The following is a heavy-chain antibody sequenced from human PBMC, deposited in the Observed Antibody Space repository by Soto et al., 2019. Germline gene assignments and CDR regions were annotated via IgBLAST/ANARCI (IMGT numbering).Heavy chain of an antibody. CDR1: GASIGSVDYF. J-gene: IGHJ6*02. V-gene: IGHV4-30-4*01. D-gene: IGHD2-15*01. Sequence: SETLSLTCTVSGASIGSVDYFCSWIRQSPEKGLEWSGYIYYGDNTYYNPSLKSRFSISIDTSRNPFSLKMNSVTAAATAVYYCAKEDLVVLPGSTPLYLYDGMDVWGPGTTV. CDR3: AKEDLVVLPGSTPLYLYDGMDV. CDR2: IYYGDNT.